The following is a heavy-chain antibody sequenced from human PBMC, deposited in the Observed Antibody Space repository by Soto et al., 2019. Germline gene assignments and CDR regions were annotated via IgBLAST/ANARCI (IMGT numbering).Heavy chain of an antibody. J-gene: IGHJ4*02. Sequence: EVQLVESGGGLVQSGRSLRLSCAASGFTFDDYAMHWVRQVPGKGLEWVSRVSWNSGYIAYADSLKGRFTISRDNAKNSLYLQMNNLRADDTALYYCAKDASSSNWYEDYWGQGTLVTVSS. V-gene: IGHV3-9*01. CDR1: GFTFDDYA. CDR3: AKDASSSNWYEDY. CDR2: VSWNSGYI. D-gene: IGHD6-13*01.